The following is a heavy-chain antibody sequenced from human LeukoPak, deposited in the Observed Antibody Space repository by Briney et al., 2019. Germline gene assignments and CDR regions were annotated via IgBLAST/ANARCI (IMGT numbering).Heavy chain of an antibody. CDR3: TRPTLDLGDPIDY. CDR2: IFPGDSDI. J-gene: IGHJ4*02. D-gene: IGHD4-17*01. CDR1: GYSFTSYW. Sequence: GDSLKISCKGCGYSFTSYWIGWVRQMPGKGLEWMGIIFPGDSDIRYSPSFQGQVTISADKSMSTAYLQWSSLKPSDTAIYYCTRPTLDLGDPIDYWGQGTLVTVSS. V-gene: IGHV5-51*01.